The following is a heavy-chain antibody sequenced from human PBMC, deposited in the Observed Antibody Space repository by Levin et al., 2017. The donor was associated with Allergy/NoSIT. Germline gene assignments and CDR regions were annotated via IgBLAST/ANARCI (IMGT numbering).Heavy chain of an antibody. CDR3: ASTLYDILTGRYGIDV. CDR1: GFTFRNYW. D-gene: IGHD3-9*01. J-gene: IGHJ6*02. CDR2: ISDVGTST. V-gene: IGHV3-74*01. Sequence: GVSLRLSCAASGFTFRNYWMNWVRQVPGKGLEWVSRISDVGTSTNYADSVEGRFTISRDDAKNTLYLQMDSLRAEDTALYYCASTLYDILTGRYGIDVWGQGTTVTVSS.